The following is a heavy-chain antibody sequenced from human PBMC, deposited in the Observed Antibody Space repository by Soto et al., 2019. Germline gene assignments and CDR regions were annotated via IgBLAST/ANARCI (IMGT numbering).Heavy chain of an antibody. Sequence: GGSLRLSCAASGFTFSGYAMSWVRQAPGKGLEWVSGVSGSGGSTYYADSAKGRFTISRDNSKNTLYLQMNSLRAEDTAVYYCAKRPATALGGGFDYWGQGSLVTVSS. D-gene: IGHD2-2*01. CDR2: VSGSGGST. J-gene: IGHJ4*02. V-gene: IGHV3-23*01. CDR1: GFTFSGYA. CDR3: AKRPATALGGGFDY.